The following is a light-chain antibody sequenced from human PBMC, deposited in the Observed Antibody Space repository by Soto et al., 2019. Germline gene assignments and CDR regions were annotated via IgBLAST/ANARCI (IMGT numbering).Light chain of an antibody. CDR1: QSVSSN. CDR3: QQRSNWPPWT. CDR2: GAS. J-gene: IGKJ1*01. V-gene: IGKV3-15*01. Sequence: EIVMTQSPATLSVSPGERATLSCRASQSVSSNLAWYQQKPGQAPRLLIYGASTRATGIPARFSGSGSGTEFTLTIRSLEPEDFAVYYCQQRSNWPPWTFGQGTKVDIK.